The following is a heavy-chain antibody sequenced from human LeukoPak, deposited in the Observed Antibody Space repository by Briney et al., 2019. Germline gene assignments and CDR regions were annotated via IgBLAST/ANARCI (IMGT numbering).Heavy chain of an antibody. D-gene: IGHD3-10*01. J-gene: IGHJ4*02. CDR1: GFTFSDFW. Sequence: GGSLRLSCAPSGFTFSDFWMTWVRQAPGKGLEWVANIKQDGSEKYYVDSVMGRFTISRNNAKNSLFLQMSSLRVEDTAVYYCTRAYSYYPYWGQGTLVSVSS. CDR3: TRAYSYYPY. V-gene: IGHV3-7*01. CDR2: IKQDGSEK.